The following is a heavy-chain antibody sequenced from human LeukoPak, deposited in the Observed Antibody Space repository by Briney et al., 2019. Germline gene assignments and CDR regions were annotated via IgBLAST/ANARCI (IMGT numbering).Heavy chain of an antibody. V-gene: IGHV3-7*01. CDR3: AGGYYYGSGTYLSPYFDY. J-gene: IGHJ4*02. CDR1: GFTFSNYW. CDR2: MKQDGSEK. Sequence: PGGSLRLSCAASGFTFSNYWMSWVRQAPGKGLEWGANMKQDGSEKYYVDSVKGRVTISRDNAKNSLYLQMHSLRAEDTALYYCAGGYYYGSGTYLSPYFDYWGQGTLVTVSS. D-gene: IGHD3-10*01.